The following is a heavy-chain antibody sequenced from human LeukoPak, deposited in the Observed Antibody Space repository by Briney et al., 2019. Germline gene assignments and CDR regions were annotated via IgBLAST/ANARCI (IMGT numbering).Heavy chain of an antibody. D-gene: IGHD2-8*01. Sequence: ASVKVSCKASGYTFTSYGISWVRQAPGQGLEWMGWISAYNGNTNYAQKLQGRVTMTTDTSTSTAYMELRSLRSDDTAVYYCAGLMVYAIYAAGFDPWGQGTLVTVSS. V-gene: IGHV1-18*01. CDR1: GYTFTSYG. J-gene: IGHJ5*02. CDR2: ISAYNGNT. CDR3: AGLMVYAIYAAGFDP.